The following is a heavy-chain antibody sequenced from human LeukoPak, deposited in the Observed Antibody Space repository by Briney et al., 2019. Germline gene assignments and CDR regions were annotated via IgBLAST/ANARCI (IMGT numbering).Heavy chain of an antibody. CDR1: GYTFTSYG. J-gene: IGHJ4*02. CDR2: NSAYNGNT. D-gene: IGHD4-23*01. Sequence: GASVKVSCKASGYTFTSYGISWVRQAPGQGLEWMGWNSAYNGNTNYAQKLQGRVTMTTDTSTSTAYMELRSLRSDDTAVYYCARDKGYGGNSGGFDYWGQGTLVTVPS. V-gene: IGHV1-18*01. CDR3: ARDKGYGGNSGGFDY.